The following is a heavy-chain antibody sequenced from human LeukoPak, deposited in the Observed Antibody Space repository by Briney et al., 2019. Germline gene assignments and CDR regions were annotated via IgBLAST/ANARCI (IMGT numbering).Heavy chain of an antibody. D-gene: IGHD2-15*01. J-gene: IGHJ4*02. CDR3: ATTTATKIFNY. CDR2: IRSKAYGGTT. V-gene: IGHV3-49*03. CDR1: GFTFGDYA. Sequence: GGSLRLSCTASGFTFGDYAMSWFRQAPGKGLEWVGFIRSKAYGGTTEYAASVKGRFTISRDDSKSIAYLQMNSLKTEDTAVYYCATTTATKIFNYWGQGALVTVSS.